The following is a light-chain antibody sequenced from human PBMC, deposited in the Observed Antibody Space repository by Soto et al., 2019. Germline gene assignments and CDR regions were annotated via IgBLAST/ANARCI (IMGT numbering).Light chain of an antibody. CDR2: DNN. J-gene: IGLJ3*02. V-gene: IGLV1-51*01. CDR1: SSNIKSQY. Sequence: QSVLTQPPSVSAAPGQKVTISCSGSSSNIKSQYVSWYQQLPGTAPKLLIYDNNKRPSGIPDRFSGSKFGTSATLGITGLQTGDEADYYCGTWDSSLSDVVFGGGTKLTVL. CDR3: GTWDSSLSDVV.